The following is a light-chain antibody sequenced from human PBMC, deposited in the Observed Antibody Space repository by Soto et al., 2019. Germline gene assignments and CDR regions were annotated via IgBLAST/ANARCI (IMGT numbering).Light chain of an antibody. CDR3: QQYHYWWT. J-gene: IGKJ1*01. CDR1: QSVSNP. CDR2: GAS. Sequence: IVMTQSPATLAGSPGEKATPPLRASQSVSNPLAWFQQKPGQVPRLLIYGASNRATGVSARFSGSGSGTEFTLTISSLQSEDFAVYYCQQYHYWWTFGQGTKVDIK. V-gene: IGKV3-15*01.